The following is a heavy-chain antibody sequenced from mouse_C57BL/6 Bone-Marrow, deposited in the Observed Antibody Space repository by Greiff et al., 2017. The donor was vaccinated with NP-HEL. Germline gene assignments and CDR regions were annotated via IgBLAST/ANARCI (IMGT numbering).Heavy chain of an antibody. V-gene: IGHV1-50*01. J-gene: IGHJ4*01. Sequence: VQLQQPGAELVKPGASVKLSCKASGYTFTSYWMQWVKQRPGQGLEWIGEIDPSDSYTNYHQKFKGKATLTVDTSSSTAYMQLSSLTSEDSAVYYFARNAYAMDDWGQGTSVTVSS. CDR3: ARNAYAMDD. CDR1: GYTFTSYW. CDR2: IDPSDSYT.